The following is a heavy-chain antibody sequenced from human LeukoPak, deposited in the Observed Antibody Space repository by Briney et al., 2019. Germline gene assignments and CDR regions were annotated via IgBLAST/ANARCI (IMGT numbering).Heavy chain of an antibody. CDR1: GGTFSSYA. CDR3: ATRGYSYGRYYMDV. V-gene: IGHV1-69*05. Sequence: SVKVSCKASGGTFSSYAISWVRQAPGQGLEWMGGIIPIFGTANYAQKFQGRVTITTDESTSTAYMELSSLRSEDTAVYYCATRGYSYGRYYMDVWAKGPRSPSP. J-gene: IGHJ6*03. D-gene: IGHD5-18*01. CDR2: IIPIFGTA.